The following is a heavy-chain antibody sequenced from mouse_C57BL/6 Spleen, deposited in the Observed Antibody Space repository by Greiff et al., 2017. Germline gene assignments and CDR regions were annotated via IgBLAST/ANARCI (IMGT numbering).Heavy chain of an antibody. CDR2: ISDGGSYT. D-gene: IGHD2-1*01. CDR3: ARERENYSYYFDY. CDR1: GFTFSSYA. V-gene: IGHV5-4*01. Sequence: DVKLVESGGGLVKPGGSLKLSCAASGFTFSSYAMSWVRQTPEKRLEWVATISDGGSYTYYPDNVKGRFTISRDNAKNNLYLQMSHLKSEDTAMYYCARERENYSYYFDYWGQGTTLTVSS. J-gene: IGHJ2*01.